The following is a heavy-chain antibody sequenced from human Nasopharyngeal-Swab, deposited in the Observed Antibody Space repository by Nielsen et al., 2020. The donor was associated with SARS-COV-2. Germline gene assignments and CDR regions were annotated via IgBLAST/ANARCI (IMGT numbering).Heavy chain of an antibody. CDR3: AREWRERGLGSSGSRPQANAFDI. CDR1: GFTFRSYW. V-gene: IGHV3-7*01. CDR2: IKQDGSEK. J-gene: IGHJ3*02. Sequence: GGSLRLSCAASGFTFRSYWMSGVRQAPGKGLEWVAKIKQDGSEKYYVDSVKGRFTISRDNAKNSLYLQMNSLRAEDAAVYYCAREWRERGLGSSGSRPQANAFDIWGQGTMGTVSS. D-gene: IGHD1-26*01.